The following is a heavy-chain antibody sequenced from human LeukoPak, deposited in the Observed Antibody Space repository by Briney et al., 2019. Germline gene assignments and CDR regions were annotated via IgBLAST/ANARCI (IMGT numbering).Heavy chain of an antibody. V-gene: IGHV4-34*01. CDR1: GESLSHYY. CDR3: ARPIHCSVTRCTGAMDV. CDR2: IDEIGRT. J-gene: IGHJ6*01. Sequence: SETLSLTCAVYGESLSHYYWNWVRQFPGKGLDWIGEIDEIGRTNYNPSLKSRATISVDRSKNQFSLKLNSVTAADTAVYFCARPIHCSVTRCTGAMDVWGQGTTVAVSS. D-gene: IGHD2-15*01.